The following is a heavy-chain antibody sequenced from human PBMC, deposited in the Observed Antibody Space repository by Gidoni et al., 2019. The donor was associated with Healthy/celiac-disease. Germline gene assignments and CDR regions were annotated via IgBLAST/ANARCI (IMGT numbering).Heavy chain of an antibody. D-gene: IGHD3-16*01. Sequence: QVQLQESGPGLVKPSETLSLTCTVSGGSISSYYWSWIRQPPGKGLEWIGYIYYSGSTNYNPSLKSRVTISVDTSKNQFSLKLSSVTAADTAVYYCARERNPLYYGWFDPWGQGTLVTVSS. V-gene: IGHV4-59*01. CDR2: IYYSGST. CDR3: ARERNPLYYGWFDP. J-gene: IGHJ5*02. CDR1: GGSISSYY.